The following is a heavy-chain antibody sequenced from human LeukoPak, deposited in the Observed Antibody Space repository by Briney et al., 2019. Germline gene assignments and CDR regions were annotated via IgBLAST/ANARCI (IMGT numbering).Heavy chain of an antibody. V-gene: IGHV3-33*08. CDR1: GFTYSHYG. D-gene: IGHD4-11*01. CDR2: IWSDGTGK. CDR3: ARDAERGFDYSNSLKY. J-gene: IGHJ4*02. Sequence: GGSLRLSCAASGFTYSHYGMHWVRQAPGKGLEWVGVIWSDGTGKYYSDAVKGRFTISRDNSRNTLDLQMDSLRGDDTAVYYCARDAERGFDYSNSLKYWGQGTLVTVSS.